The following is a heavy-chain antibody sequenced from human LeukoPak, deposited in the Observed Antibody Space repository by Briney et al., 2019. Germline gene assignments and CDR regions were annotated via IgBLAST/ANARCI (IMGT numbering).Heavy chain of an antibody. Sequence: PGGSLRLSCAASGFTFSYYNMNWVRQAPGKGLEWLSSISSGSSDIYHADSVKGRFTISRDNAKNSLYLQMNSLRAEDTAVYYCARTVAGGAAAGTVDYWGLGTLVTVSS. V-gene: IGHV3-21*01. D-gene: IGHD6-13*01. CDR2: ISSGSSDI. CDR3: ARTVAGGAAAGTVDY. J-gene: IGHJ4*02. CDR1: GFTFSYYN.